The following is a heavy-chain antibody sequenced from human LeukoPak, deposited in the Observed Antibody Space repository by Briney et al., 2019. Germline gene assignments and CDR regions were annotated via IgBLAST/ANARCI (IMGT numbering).Heavy chain of an antibody. CDR1: GGSFSGYY. V-gene: IGHV4-34*01. J-gene: IGHJ4*02. Sequence: SETLSLTCAVYGGSFSGYYWSWIRQPPGKGLEWIGEINHSGSTNYNPSLKSRVTISVDTSKNQFSLKLSSVTAADTAVYYCARDLCDRGGSCYPDSWGQGTLVTVSS. CDR2: INHSGST. CDR3: ARDLCDRGGSCYPDS. D-gene: IGHD2-15*01.